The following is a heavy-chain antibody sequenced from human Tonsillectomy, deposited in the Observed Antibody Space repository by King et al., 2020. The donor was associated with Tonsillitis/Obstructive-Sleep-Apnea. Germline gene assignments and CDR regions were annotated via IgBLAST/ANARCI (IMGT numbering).Heavy chain of an antibody. Sequence: VQLQESGPGLVKPSETLSLTCTVSGGSISSYYWSWIRQPPGKGLEWIGYIYYSGSTNYNPSLKSRVTISVDTSKNQFSLKLSSVTAADMAVYYCARYNWNGYDAFDIWGQGTMVTVSS. CDR2: IYYSGST. V-gene: IGHV4-59*08. J-gene: IGHJ3*02. D-gene: IGHD1-20*01. CDR1: GGSISSYY. CDR3: ARYNWNGYDAFDI.